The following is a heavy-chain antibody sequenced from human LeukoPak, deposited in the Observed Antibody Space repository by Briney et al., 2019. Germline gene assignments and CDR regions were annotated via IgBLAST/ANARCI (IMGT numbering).Heavy chain of an antibody. Sequence: AASVKVSCKASGGTFSSYAISWVRQAPGQGLEWVGRIIPILGIANYAQKFQGRVTITADKSTSTAYMELSSLRSEDTAVYYCARESSSGWSWWFDPWGQGTLVTVSS. D-gene: IGHD6-19*01. J-gene: IGHJ5*02. CDR1: GGTFSSYA. CDR3: ARESSSGWSWWFDP. CDR2: IIPILGIA. V-gene: IGHV1-69*04.